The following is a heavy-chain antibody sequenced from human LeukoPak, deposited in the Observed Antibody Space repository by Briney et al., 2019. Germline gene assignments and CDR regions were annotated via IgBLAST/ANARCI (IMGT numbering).Heavy chain of an antibody. CDR1: GYTFTSYY. J-gene: IGHJ4*02. D-gene: IGHD1-26*01. V-gene: IGHV1-46*01. CDR3: ARGAWGELEGDY. CDR2: INPSGGST. Sequence: APVKVSCKASGYTFTSYYMHWVRQAPGQGLEWMGIINPSGGSTSYAQKFQGRVTMTRNTSISTAYMELSSLRSEDTAVYYCARGAWGELEGDYWGQGTLVTVSS.